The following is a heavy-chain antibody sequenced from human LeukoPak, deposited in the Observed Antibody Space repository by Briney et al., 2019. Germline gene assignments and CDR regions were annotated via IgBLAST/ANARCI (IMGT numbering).Heavy chain of an antibody. Sequence: ASVKVSCKASGYTFTSYYMHWVRQAPGQGLEWMGIINPSGGSTSYAQKFQGRVTMTRDTSTSTVYMELSRLRSDDTAVYYCARDTVRFLEWFPLYFDYWGQGTLVTVSS. V-gene: IGHV1-46*01. CDR3: ARDTVRFLEWFPLYFDY. J-gene: IGHJ4*02. CDR1: GYTFTSYY. D-gene: IGHD3-3*01. CDR2: INPSGGST.